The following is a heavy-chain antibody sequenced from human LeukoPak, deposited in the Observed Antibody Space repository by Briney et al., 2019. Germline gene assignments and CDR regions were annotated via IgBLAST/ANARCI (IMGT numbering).Heavy chain of an antibody. J-gene: IGHJ4*02. CDR2: INDSGGST. D-gene: IGHD3-22*01. CDR1: GFTFSSYA. Sequence: GASLRLSCAASGFTFSSYAMSWVRQAPGKGLEWVSGINDSGGSTYYADSVKGRFTTSRDNSKNTLYLQMNSLRAEDTAVYYCAKGVDTRRRIGMRVVVTYYFDYWGQGTLVTVSS. V-gene: IGHV3-23*01. CDR3: AKGVDTRRRIGMRVVVTYYFDY.